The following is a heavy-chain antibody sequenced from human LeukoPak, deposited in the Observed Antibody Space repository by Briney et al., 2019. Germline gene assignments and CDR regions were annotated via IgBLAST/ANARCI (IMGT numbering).Heavy chain of an antibody. CDR3: ARDRWREGSVDY. CDR1: GFTFSSYA. J-gene: IGHJ4*02. CDR2: ISGSGGST. D-gene: IGHD3-3*01. Sequence: PGGSLRLSCAASGFTFSSYAMSWVRQAPGKGLEWVSAISGSGGSTYYADSVKGRFTISRDNAKNTLYLQMNSLRAEDTAVYYCARDRWREGSVDYWGQGTLVTVSS. V-gene: IGHV3-23*01.